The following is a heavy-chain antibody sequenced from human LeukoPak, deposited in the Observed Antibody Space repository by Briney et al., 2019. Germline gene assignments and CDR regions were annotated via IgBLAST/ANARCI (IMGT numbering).Heavy chain of an antibody. Sequence: GGSLRLSCAASGFTFTSYNMNWVRQAPGKALEWVSSITSDSRYMYYGDSVKGRFTISRDNAKNTLYLQMNSLRAEDTAVYYCARVGIQLWPSFDYWGQGTLVTVSS. V-gene: IGHV3-21*01. J-gene: IGHJ4*02. D-gene: IGHD5-18*01. CDR3: ARVGIQLWPSFDY. CDR1: GFTFTSYN. CDR2: ITSDSRYM.